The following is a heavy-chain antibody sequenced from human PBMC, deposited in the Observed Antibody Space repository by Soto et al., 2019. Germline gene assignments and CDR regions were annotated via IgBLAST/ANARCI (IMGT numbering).Heavy chain of an antibody. J-gene: IGHJ4*02. V-gene: IGHV3-23*01. Sequence: EVLLLESGGGLVQPGGSLRLSCATSGFTFSSYAMRWVRQAPGKGLEWVSAISGSGGSTYYADSVKGRFTISRDNSKNTLYLQMNSLRAEDTAVYYCARRGSGSDYDYWGQGTLVTVSS. CDR2: ISGSGGST. CDR3: ARRGSGSDYDY. CDR1: GFTFSSYA. D-gene: IGHD1-26*01.